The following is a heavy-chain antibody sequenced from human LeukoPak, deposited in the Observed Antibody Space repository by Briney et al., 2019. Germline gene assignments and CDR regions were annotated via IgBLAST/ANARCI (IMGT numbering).Heavy chain of an antibody. CDR3: AKDRYIPGFDY. CDR1: GFPFSSYA. J-gene: IGHJ4*02. D-gene: IGHD5-24*01. V-gene: IGHV3-23*01. CDR2: ISGSGGST. Sequence: GGSLRLSCAASGFPFSSYAMSWLRQAPGKGLEGVSAISGSGGSTYYADSVKGRFTISRDNSKNTLYPQMNSLRAEDAAVYYCAKDRYIPGFDYWGQGTLVTVSS.